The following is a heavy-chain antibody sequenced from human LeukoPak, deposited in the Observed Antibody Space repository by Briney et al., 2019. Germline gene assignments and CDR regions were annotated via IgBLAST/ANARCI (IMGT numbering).Heavy chain of an antibody. CDR3: ARAYYDFWSGLTAFDY. D-gene: IGHD3-3*01. Sequence: PSETLSLTCAVSGGSISSGGYSWSWIRQPPGKGLEWIGYIYHSGSTYYNPSLKSRVTISVDRSKNQFSLKLSSVTAADTAVYYRARAYYDFWSGLTAFDYWGQGTLVTVSS. CDR2: IYHSGST. CDR1: GGSISSGGYS. V-gene: IGHV4-30-2*01. J-gene: IGHJ4*02.